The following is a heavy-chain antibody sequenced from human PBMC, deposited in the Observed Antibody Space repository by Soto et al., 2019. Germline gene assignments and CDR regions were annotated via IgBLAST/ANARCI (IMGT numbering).Heavy chain of an antibody. J-gene: IGHJ1*01. Sequence: EVQLVESGGGLEQPGRSLRLSCTVSGFMFEDFAMHWVRQAPGQGLEWVSGINWNGVNKGYAESVLGRFTISRDNAKKSLYLDMNYLRPEDTALYFCAKDVDRLVELWGYFQSWGQGTMVTVAS. D-gene: IGHD3-16*01. CDR1: GFMFEDFA. CDR3: AKDVDRLVELWGYFQS. CDR2: INWNGVNK. V-gene: IGHV3-9*01.